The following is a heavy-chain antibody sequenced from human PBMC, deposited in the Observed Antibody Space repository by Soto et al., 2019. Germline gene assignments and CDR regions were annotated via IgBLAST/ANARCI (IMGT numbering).Heavy chain of an antibody. CDR2: ISSSGSTI. J-gene: IGHJ6*02. D-gene: IGHD4-17*01. CDR1: GFTFSSYE. CDR3: ARDGTTGTANYHYAMDV. Sequence: GGSLRLSCAASGFTFSSYEMNWVRQAPGKGLEWVSYISSSGSTIYYADSVKGRFTISRDNAKNSLYLQMDSLRAEDTAVYYCARDGTTGTANYHYAMDVWGQGTTVTVSS. V-gene: IGHV3-48*03.